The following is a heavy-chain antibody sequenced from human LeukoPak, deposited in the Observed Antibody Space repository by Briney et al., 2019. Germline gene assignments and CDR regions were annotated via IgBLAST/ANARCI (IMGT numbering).Heavy chain of an antibody. D-gene: IGHD5-12*01. CDR3: ARSPTYGGYPANFDY. Sequence: SETLSHTCTVSGGSISSYYWSWIRQPPGKGLEWIGYIYYSGSTNYNPSLKSRVTISVDTSKNQFSLKLSSVTAADTAVYYCARSPTYGGYPANFDYWGQGTLVTVSS. CDR2: IYYSGST. J-gene: IGHJ4*02. CDR1: GGSISSYY. V-gene: IGHV4-59*01.